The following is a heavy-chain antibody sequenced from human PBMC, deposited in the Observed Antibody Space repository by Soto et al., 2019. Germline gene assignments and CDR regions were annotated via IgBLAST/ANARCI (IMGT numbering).Heavy chain of an antibody. J-gene: IGHJ4*02. CDR2: ISSSSSYI. Sequence: EVQLVESGGGLVKPGGSLRLSCAASGFTFSSYSMNWVRQAPGKGLEWVSSISSSSSYIYYADSVKGRVTISRDNAKNSLALQMNSLRAEATAVYYCARDQPGYSYGYGLGYWGQGTLVTVSS. V-gene: IGHV3-21*01. D-gene: IGHD5-18*01. CDR3: ARDQPGYSYGYGLGY. CDR1: GFTFSSYS.